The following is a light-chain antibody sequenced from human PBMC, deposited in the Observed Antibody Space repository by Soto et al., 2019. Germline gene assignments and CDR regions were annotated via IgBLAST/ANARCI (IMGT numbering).Light chain of an antibody. V-gene: IGLV1-36*01. CDR1: SSNIGTNA. CDR3: ASCDDSLSGHWV. J-gene: IGLJ3*02. CDR2: YND. Sequence: QSVLTQPPSVSAAPGQRVTISCSGSSSNIGTNAVNWYQQLPGEAPRLLIYYNDVLPFGVSARFSSSKSGTSASLAISGLQAGDEADYYCASCDDSLSGHWVFGRGTKLTVL.